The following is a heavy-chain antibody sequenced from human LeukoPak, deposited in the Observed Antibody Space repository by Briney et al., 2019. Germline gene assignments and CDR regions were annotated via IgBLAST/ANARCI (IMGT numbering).Heavy chain of an antibody. CDR2: ISAYNGNT. CDR1: GYTFTSYG. V-gene: IGHV1-18*01. Sequence: ASVKVSCKASGYTFTSYGISWVRQAPGQGLEWMGWISAYNGNTNYAQKLQGRVTMTTDTSTSTAYMELRSLRPDDTAVYYCARESSGWYRFDYWGQGTLVTVSS. J-gene: IGHJ4*02. CDR3: ARESSGWYRFDY. D-gene: IGHD6-19*01.